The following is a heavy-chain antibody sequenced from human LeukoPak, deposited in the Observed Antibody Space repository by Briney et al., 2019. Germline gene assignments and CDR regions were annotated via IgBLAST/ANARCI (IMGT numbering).Heavy chain of an antibody. CDR1: GFTFSTYG. V-gene: IGHV3-30*18. J-gene: IGHJ4*02. Sequence: GGSLRLSCAASGFTFSTYGMHWVRQAPGKGLEWVAVIAYDGSNIHYADSVKSRFTISRDNSKKTLYLQMSSLRAEDTAVYYCAKTPRYIAARQSHFDYWGQGTLVTVSS. CDR2: IAYDGSNI. CDR3: AKTPRYIAARQSHFDY. D-gene: IGHD6-6*01.